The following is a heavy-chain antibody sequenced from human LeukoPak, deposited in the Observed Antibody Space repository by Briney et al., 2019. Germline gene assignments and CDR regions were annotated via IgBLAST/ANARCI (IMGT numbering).Heavy chain of an antibody. Sequence: GGSLRLSCAASGFTLNNAWMSWVRQAPGKGLEWLGRIKRETDGGTIDYAAPVKGRFTISRDDSRNTLYLQMNSLRAEDTAVYYCAKDQLVLDYWGQGTLVTVSS. CDR1: GFTLNNAW. J-gene: IGHJ4*02. CDR3: AKDQLVLDY. CDR2: IKRETDGGTI. D-gene: IGHD6-6*01. V-gene: IGHV3-15*01.